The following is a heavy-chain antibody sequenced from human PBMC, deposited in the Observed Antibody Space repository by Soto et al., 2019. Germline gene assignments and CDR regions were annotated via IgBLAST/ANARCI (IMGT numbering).Heavy chain of an antibody. V-gene: IGHV3-11*01. J-gene: IGHJ4*02. D-gene: IGHD4-17*01. CDR1: GFTFSDYY. CDR3: ARDGTEYYGEYYDY. Sequence: GGSLRLSCATSGFTFSDYYMSWIRQAPGKGLEWVSYIGTRGNTKYYADSVRGRFTISRDNAKNSLYLQMNSLRADDTAVYYCARDGTEYYGEYYDYWGQGIPVTVSS. CDR2: IGTRGNTK.